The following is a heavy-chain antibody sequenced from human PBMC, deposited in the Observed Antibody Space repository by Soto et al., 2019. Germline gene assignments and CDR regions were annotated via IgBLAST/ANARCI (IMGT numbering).Heavy chain of an antibody. V-gene: IGHV1-69*01. D-gene: IGHD1-26*01. CDR1: GGTFSSYS. Sequence: QVQLVQSGAEVKKPGSSLKVSCKASGGTFSSYSLNWVRQAPGQGLEWMGEIIPIFGTANYAQKFQGRVTITADESTSTAYMELSSLRSEDTAVYYCARDGGRHSGGIDYWGQGTLVTVSS. CDR3: ARDGGRHSGGIDY. J-gene: IGHJ4*02. CDR2: IIPIFGTA.